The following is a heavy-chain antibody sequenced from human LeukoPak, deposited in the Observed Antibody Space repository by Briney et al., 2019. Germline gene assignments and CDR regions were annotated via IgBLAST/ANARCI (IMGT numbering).Heavy chain of an antibody. CDR1: GLTFSVYA. CDR3: TRDTVTTSYYFDY. D-gene: IGHD4-17*01. J-gene: IGHJ4*01. Sequence: GGSLRLSCAASGLTFSVYAMHWVRQAPGKGLEWVAVISYDDRNKFYADPVKGRFTISRDISRKTLYLQMNSLRPEDTAVYYCTRDTVTTSYYFDYWGQEPWSPFPQ. V-gene: IGHV3-30*04. CDR2: ISYDDRNK.